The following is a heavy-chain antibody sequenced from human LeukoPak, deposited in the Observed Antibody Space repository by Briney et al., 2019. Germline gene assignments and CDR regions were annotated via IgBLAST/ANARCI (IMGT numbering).Heavy chain of an antibody. CDR3: ARDRSGWNDY. V-gene: IGHV3-33*01. Sequence: GRSLRLSCAASGFTFSSYGMHWVRQAPGKGLERVAVIWYDGSNKYYADSVKGRFTISRDNSKNTLYLQMNSLRAEDTAVYYCARDRSGWNDYWGQGTLVTVSS. CDR2: IWYDGSNK. J-gene: IGHJ4*02. D-gene: IGHD6-19*01. CDR1: GFTFSSYG.